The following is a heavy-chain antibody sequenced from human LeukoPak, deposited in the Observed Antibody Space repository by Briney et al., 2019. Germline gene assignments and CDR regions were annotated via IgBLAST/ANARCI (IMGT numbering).Heavy chain of an antibody. CDR2: ISNSGRTI. CDR3: AAPTGGIVGWLVLDFDY. D-gene: IGHD6-19*01. J-gene: IGHJ4*02. V-gene: IGHV3-11*04. Sequence: GGSLRLSCAASGFTFSDHYMSWIRQAPGKGLEWVSYISNSGRTIYYADSVKGRFTISRDNSKNTLYLQMNSLRAEDTAVYYCAAPTGGIVGWLVLDFDYWGQGTLVTVSS. CDR1: GFTFSDHY.